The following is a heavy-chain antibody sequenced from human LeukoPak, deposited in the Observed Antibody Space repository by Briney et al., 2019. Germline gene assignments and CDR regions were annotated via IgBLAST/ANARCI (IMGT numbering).Heavy chain of an antibody. CDR1: GFTFSSYW. CDR3: ARLVDNYDFWSGYFYNWFDP. CDR2: IKQDGSEK. D-gene: IGHD3-3*01. J-gene: IGHJ5*02. Sequence: RGSPRLSCAASGFTFSSYWMSWVRQAPGKGLEWVANIKQDGSEKYYVDSVKGRFTISRDNAKNSLYLQMNSLRAEDTDVYYCARLVDNYDFWSGYFYNWFDPWGQGTLVTVSS. V-gene: IGHV3-7*01.